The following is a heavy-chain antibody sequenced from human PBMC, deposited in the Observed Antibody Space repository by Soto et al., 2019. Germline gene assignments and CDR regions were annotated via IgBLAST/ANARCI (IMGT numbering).Heavy chain of an antibody. V-gene: IGHV3-15*07. J-gene: IGHJ4*02. Sequence: GGSLRLSCAASGFDFTTTWMNWVRLAPGKELEWVARIKSKNDGGTLDYASPVKGRFTISRDDSKKTYYLQMNSLKTEDTAIYYCSTSGYGGFDYWGQGVLVTVS. CDR2: IKSKNDGGTL. CDR1: GFDFTTTW. D-gene: IGHD5-12*01. CDR3: STSGYGGFDY.